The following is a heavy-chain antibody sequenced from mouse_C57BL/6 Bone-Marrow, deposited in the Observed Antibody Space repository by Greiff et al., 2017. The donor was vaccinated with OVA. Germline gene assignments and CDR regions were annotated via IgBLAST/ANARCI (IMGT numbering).Heavy chain of an antibody. CDR2: IWGGGST. CDR3: AKHQNQYYYGSSYDWFAY. D-gene: IGHD1-1*01. J-gene: IGHJ3*01. V-gene: IGHV2-9*01. CDR1: GFSLTSYG. Sequence: VMLVESGPGLVAPSQSLSITCTVSGFSLTSYGVDWVRQPPGKGLEWLGVIWGGGSTNYNSALMSRLSISKDNSKSQVFLKMNSLQTDDTAMYYCAKHQNQYYYGSSYDWFAYWGQGTLVTVSA.